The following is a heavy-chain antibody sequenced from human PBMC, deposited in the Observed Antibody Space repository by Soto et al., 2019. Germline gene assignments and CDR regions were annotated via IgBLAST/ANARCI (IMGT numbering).Heavy chain of an antibody. Sequence: QVQLVESGGGVVQPGRSLRLSCAASGFTFSSYAMHWVRQAPGKGLEWVAVISYDGSNKYYADSVKGRFTISRDNSKNTLYLQMNSLRAEDTAVYYCARDASSVYYYYYYGMDVWGQGTTVTVSS. CDR3: ARDASSVYYYYYYGMDV. J-gene: IGHJ6*02. V-gene: IGHV3-30-3*01. CDR2: ISYDGSNK. D-gene: IGHD6-19*01. CDR1: GFTFSSYA.